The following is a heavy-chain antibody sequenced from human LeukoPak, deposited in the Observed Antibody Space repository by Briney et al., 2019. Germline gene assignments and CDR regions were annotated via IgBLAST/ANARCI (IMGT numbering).Heavy chain of an antibody. V-gene: IGHV3-23*01. D-gene: IGHD5-24*01. J-gene: IGHJ4*02. CDR3: AKEDGYNYRPFDY. Sequence: HPGGSLRLSCAASGFTLRSYTMNWVRQAPGKGLEWVSAISGGGGSTYYADSVKGRFTISRDNSKNTLYLQMNSLRAEDTAVYYCAKEDGYNYRPFDYWGQGTLVTVSS. CDR2: ISGGGGST. CDR1: GFTLRSYT.